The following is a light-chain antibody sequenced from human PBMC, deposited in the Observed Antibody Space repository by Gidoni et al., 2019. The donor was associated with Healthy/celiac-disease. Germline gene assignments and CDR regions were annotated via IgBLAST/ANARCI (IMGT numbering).Light chain of an antibody. V-gene: IGKV1-5*03. Sequence: IQMTPSPSTMTASVGDRVTITCRVSQSISSWLAWYQQKPGKAPKLLIYKASSLESWVTSRFSGSGSGTEFTLTISSLQPDYFATYYCQQYNSYSPITFGQGTRLEIK. CDR1: QSISSW. CDR3: QQYNSYSPIT. J-gene: IGKJ5*01. CDR2: KAS.